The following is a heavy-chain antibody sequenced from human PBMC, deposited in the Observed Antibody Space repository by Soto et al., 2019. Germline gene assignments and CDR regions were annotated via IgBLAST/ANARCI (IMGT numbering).Heavy chain of an antibody. Sequence: QVQLVESGGGVVQPGRSLRLSCAASGFTFSSYAMHWVRQAPGKGLEWVAVISYDGSNKYYADSVKGRFTISRDNSKNTLYLQMNSLRAEDTAVYYCARDRPSSYSSDWYDSFDYWGQGTLVTVSS. CDR3: ARDRPSSYSSDWYDSFDY. CDR1: GFTFSSYA. D-gene: IGHD6-19*01. CDR2: ISYDGSNK. V-gene: IGHV3-30-3*01. J-gene: IGHJ4*02.